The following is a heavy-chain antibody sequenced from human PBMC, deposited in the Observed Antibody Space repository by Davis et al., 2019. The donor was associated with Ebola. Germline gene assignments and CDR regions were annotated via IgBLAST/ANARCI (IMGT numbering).Heavy chain of an antibody. D-gene: IGHD6-13*01. CDR2: RSWDGYSA. CDR3: AKGDRSSPFPIDY. V-gene: IGHV3-43D*03. Sequence: GESLKISCAASGFTLDGYAMHWVRRAPGEGLEWVARRSWDGYSAYYADFVKGRFTISRDNSKNSLFLQMSSLRAEDTALYYCAKGDRSSPFPIDYWGQGTLVTVAS. J-gene: IGHJ4*02. CDR1: GFTLDGYA.